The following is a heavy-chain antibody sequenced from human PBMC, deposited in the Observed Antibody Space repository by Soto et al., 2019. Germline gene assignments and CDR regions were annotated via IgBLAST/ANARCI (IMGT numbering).Heavy chain of an antibody. Sequence: QVQLVESGGGVVQPGRSLRLSCAASGFTFKTYGMHWVRQAPGRGLGWVAAISYDGSNKDYADSVKGRFTISRDNSKDTVYLQMNSLRAEDTAVYYCAKDYDYYDSSGYAGGFDPWGQGTLVTVSS. D-gene: IGHD3-22*01. CDR1: GFTFKTYG. CDR2: ISYDGSNK. CDR3: AKDYDYYDSSGYAGGFDP. V-gene: IGHV3-30*18. J-gene: IGHJ5*02.